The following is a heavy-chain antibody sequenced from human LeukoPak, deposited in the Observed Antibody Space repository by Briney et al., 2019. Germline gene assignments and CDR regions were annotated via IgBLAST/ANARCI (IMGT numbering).Heavy chain of an antibody. J-gene: IGHJ6*02. D-gene: IGHD5-12*01. CDR2: ISANNGNT. CDR3: ARDKYQVARPYYYYYGMDV. Sequence: GASVKVSCKTSGYTFTTYTITWVRQAPGQGLEWMGWISANNGNTNYAQKLQGRVTMTTDTSTSTAYMELRSLRSDDTAVYYCARDKYQVARPYYYYYGMDVWGQGTTVTVSS. V-gene: IGHV1-18*01. CDR1: GYTFTTYT.